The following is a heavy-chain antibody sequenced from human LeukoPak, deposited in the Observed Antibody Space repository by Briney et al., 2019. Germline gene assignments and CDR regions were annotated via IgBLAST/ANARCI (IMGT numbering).Heavy chain of an antibody. Sequence: PGGSLRLSCAASGFTFSSYAMSWVRQAPGKGLEWVSAISGSGGSTYYADSVKGRFTISRDNSKNTLYLQMNSLRAEDTAVYYCAKEGDYYDSSGHGPRFYFDYWGQGTLVTVSS. J-gene: IGHJ4*02. V-gene: IGHV3-23*01. CDR1: GFTFSSYA. D-gene: IGHD3-22*01. CDR2: ISGSGGST. CDR3: AKEGDYYDSSGHGPRFYFDY.